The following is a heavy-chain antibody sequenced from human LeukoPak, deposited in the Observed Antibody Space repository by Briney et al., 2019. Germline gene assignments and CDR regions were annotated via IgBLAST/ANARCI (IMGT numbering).Heavy chain of an antibody. CDR1: GGSVINTNW. D-gene: IGHD6-19*01. CDR2: VHLDGRT. Sequence: SETLSLTCGVSGGSVINTNWWTWVRQPPGKGLEWIGEVHLDGRTNYNPSLESRLTMSVDVSENQVSLKLTSVTAADTAVYYCARGRVAVAGNSNWFDPWGQGTLVTVSS. V-gene: IGHV4-4*02. CDR3: ARGRVAVAGNSNWFDP. J-gene: IGHJ5*02.